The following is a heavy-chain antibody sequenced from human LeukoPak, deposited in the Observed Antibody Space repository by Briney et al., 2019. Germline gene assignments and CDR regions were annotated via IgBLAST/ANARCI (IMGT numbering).Heavy chain of an antibody. CDR1: GGSISSSTFY. Sequence: SESLSLTCSVSGGSISSSTFYWGWIRQSPGKGLEWIGSFDYRGSPYYDSSLKSRVTISVDTSKNQFSLRLSSVTAADTAVYYCGRLYGGDSGVGAFDIWGQGTMVTVSS. J-gene: IGHJ3*02. V-gene: IGHV4-39*01. CDR2: FDYRGSP. CDR3: GRLYGGDSGVGAFDI. D-gene: IGHD4-23*01.